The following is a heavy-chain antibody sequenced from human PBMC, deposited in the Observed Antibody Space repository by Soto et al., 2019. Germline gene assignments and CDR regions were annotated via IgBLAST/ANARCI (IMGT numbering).Heavy chain of an antibody. J-gene: IGHJ5*02. CDR3: AKDGRSFGGVIDDNWFDP. CDR1: GFTFSSYG. V-gene: IGHV3-30*18. CDR2: ISYDGSNK. Sequence: QVQLVESGGGVVQPGRSLRLSCAASGFTFSSYGMHWVRQAPGKGLEWVAVISYDGSNKYYADSVKGRFTISRDNSKITLYLQMNSLRAEDTAVYYCAKDGRSFGGVIDDNWFDPWGQGTLVTVSS. D-gene: IGHD3-16*02.